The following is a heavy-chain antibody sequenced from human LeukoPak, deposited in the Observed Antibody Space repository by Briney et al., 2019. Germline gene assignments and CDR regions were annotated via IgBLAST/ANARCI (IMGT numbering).Heavy chain of an antibody. CDR1: GFTVSSNY. CDR2: ISWNSGSI. Sequence: GGSLRLSCAASGFTVSSNYMSWVRQAPGKGLEWVSGISWNSGSIGYADSVKGRFTISRDNAKNSLYLQMNSLRAEDTALYYCAKDILSGYGDSYYYYYYGMDVWGQGTTVTVSS. D-gene: IGHD4-17*01. V-gene: IGHV3-9*01. CDR3: AKDILSGYGDSYYYYYYGMDV. J-gene: IGHJ6*02.